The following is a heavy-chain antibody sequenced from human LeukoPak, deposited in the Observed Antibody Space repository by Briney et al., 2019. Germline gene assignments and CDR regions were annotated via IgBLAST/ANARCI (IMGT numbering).Heavy chain of an antibody. CDR1: GFTFSSYS. Sequence: PGGSLRLSCAASGFTFSSYSMNWVRQAPGKGLEWVSSISSSSSYIYYADSVKGRFTISRDNAKNSLYLQMNSLRAEDTAVYYCASASSHRTAAGGDYWGQGTLVTVST. CDR3: ASASSHRTAAGGDY. V-gene: IGHV3-21*01. D-gene: IGHD6-13*01. CDR2: ISSSSSYI. J-gene: IGHJ4*02.